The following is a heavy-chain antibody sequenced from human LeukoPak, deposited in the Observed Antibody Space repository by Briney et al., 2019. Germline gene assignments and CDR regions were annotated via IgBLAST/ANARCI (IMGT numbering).Heavy chain of an antibody. V-gene: IGHV4-59*08. CDR2: IYYSGST. J-gene: IGHJ6*03. Sequence: SETLSLTCTVSGGSISSYYWSWIRQPPGKGLEWIGYIYYSGSTNYNPSLKSRVTISVDTSKNQFSLKLSSVTAADTAVYYCARSGSEDSGSYPNYYMDVWGKGTTVTVSS. D-gene: IGHD1-26*01. CDR3: ARSGSEDSGSYPNYYMDV. CDR1: GGSISSYY.